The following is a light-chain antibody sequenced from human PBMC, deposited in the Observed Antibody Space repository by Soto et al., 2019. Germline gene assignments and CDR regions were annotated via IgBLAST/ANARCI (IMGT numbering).Light chain of an antibody. V-gene: IGKV3-15*01. CDR3: QQYNNWPRT. J-gene: IGKJ1*01. CDR1: PSVSSN. Sequence: EIVMTQSPATLSVSPGERATLSCRASPSVSSNLAWYQQKPGQAPRLLIYGASTRATGIPARFSGSGSGTEFTLTISSLQSDAFAVYYCQQYNNWPRTFGQGTKVDIK. CDR2: GAS.